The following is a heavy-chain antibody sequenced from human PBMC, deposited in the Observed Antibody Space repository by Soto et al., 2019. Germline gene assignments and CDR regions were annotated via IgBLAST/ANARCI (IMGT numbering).Heavy chain of an antibody. J-gene: IGHJ5*02. CDR2: MYHTGQT. D-gene: IGHD1-20*01. CDR3: SRDNGYNPRAKFDP. CDR1: GCSISSGYY. V-gene: IGHV4-31*03. Sequence: SDTLFLTCIVSGCSISSGYYWSWIRQHPGKGLEWIGYMYHTGQTFYNPSPKSRVTISRGASDNEFSLRLSSVTAADTAVYFCSRDNGYNPRAKFDPWGQGILVTVS.